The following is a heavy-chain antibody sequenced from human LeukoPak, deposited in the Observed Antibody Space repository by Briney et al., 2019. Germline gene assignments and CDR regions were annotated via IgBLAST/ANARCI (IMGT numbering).Heavy chain of an antibody. CDR1: GGSISSYY. D-gene: IGHD1-26*01. V-gene: IGHV4-59*08. CDR3: ARRLVGATRSYYCYYMDV. J-gene: IGHJ6*03. Sequence: SETLSLTCTVSGGSISSYYWSWIRQPPGKGLEWIGYIYYSGSTNYNPSLKSRVTISVDTSKNQFSLKLSSVTAADTAVYYCARRLVGATRSYYCYYMDVWGKGTTVTVSS. CDR2: IYYSGST.